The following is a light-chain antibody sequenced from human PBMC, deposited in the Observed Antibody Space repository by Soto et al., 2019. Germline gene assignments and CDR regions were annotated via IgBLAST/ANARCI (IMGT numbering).Light chain of an antibody. Sequence: QSALTQPPSASGTPGQRVSISCSGSSSNIGSEAVNWFQHLPGTTPKLLIYGDYQRPSGVPDRFSGSRSGTSASLAISALQSQDEADYYCAAWDYSLNAYVFGTGTRSPS. CDR2: GDY. CDR3: AAWDYSLNAYV. CDR1: SSNIGSEA. V-gene: IGLV1-44*01. J-gene: IGLJ1*01.